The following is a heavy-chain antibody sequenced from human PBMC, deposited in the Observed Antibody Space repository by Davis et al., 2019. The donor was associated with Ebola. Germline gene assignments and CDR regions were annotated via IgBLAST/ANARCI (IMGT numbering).Heavy chain of an antibody. CDR3: ARDDSSGYYLDY. Sequence: MPGGSLRLSCTVSGGSISSSNWWSWVRQPPGKGLEWIGEISQSGSTNYNPSLKSRVTISVDTSKNQFSLKLSSVTAADTAVYYCARDDSSGYYLDYWGQGTLVTVSS. CDR2: ISQSGST. CDR1: GGSISSSNW. V-gene: IGHV4-4*02. D-gene: IGHD3-22*01. J-gene: IGHJ4*02.